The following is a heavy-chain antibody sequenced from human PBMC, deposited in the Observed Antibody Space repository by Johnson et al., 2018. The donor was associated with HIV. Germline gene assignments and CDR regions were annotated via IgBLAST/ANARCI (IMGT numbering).Heavy chain of an antibody. Sequence: QMMLVESGGGVVQPGRSLRLSCAASGFTFSSYTIHWVRQAPVKGLEWVAFISYDGSNKYYADSVKGRFTISRDNSKNTLYLQMNSLKVEDTAVYYCARERSDGGANWGSHRAFDIWGQGTMVTVSS. V-gene: IGHV3-30*04. J-gene: IGHJ3*02. CDR1: GFTFSSYT. CDR2: ISYDGSNK. CDR3: ARERSDGGANWGSHRAFDI. D-gene: IGHD7-27*01.